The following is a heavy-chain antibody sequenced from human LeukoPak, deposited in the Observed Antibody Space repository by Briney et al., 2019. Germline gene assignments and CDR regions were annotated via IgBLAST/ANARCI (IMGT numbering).Heavy chain of an antibody. J-gene: IGHJ4*02. D-gene: IGHD3-10*01. CDR2: INHSGST. V-gene: IGHV4-34*01. CDR3: ARGEHVNRGIIISPPDY. CDR1: GGSFSGYY. Sequence: PSETLSLTCAVYGGSFSGYYWSWIRQPPGKGLEWIGEINHSGSTNYNPSLKSRVTISVDTSKNQFSLKLSSMTAADTAVYYCARGEHVNRGIIISPPDYWGQGTLVTVSS.